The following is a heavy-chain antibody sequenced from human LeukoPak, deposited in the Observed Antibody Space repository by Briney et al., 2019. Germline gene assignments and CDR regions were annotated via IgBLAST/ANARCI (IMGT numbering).Heavy chain of an antibody. Sequence: SETLSLTCSVSGGSVSSYYWTWIRQPPGKGLEWIGYIYYTGSTNYNPSLKSRVTISLDTSKNQFSLNLSSVTAADTAVYYCTRAQYGYAFDYWGQGALVTVSS. CDR3: TRAQYGYAFDY. D-gene: IGHD5-12*01. CDR2: IYYTGST. V-gene: IGHV4-59*02. CDR1: GGSVSSYY. J-gene: IGHJ4*02.